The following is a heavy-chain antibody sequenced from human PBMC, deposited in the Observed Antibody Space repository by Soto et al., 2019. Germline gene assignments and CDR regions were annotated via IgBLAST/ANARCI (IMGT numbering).Heavy chain of an antibody. D-gene: IGHD3-3*01. CDR2: ISYDGSNK. CDR1: GFTFSSYS. V-gene: IGHV3-30*18. J-gene: IGHJ3*02. CDR3: AKSSESGYSHDAFDI. Sequence: HPGGSLRLSCAASGFTFSSYSLDWVRQAQGKGLEWVAVISYDGSNKYYADSVKGRFTISRDNSKNTLYLQMNSLRAEDTAVYYCAKSSESGYSHDAFDIWGQGTMVTVSS.